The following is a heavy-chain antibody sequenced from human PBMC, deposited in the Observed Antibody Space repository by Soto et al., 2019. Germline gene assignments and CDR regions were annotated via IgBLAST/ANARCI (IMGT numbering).Heavy chain of an antibody. D-gene: IGHD3-22*01. Sequence: QVQLQESGPGLVKPSGTLSLTCAVSGGSISSSNWWSWVRQPPGKGLEWIGEIYHSGSTNYNPSLKSRGTISVDKSKNQFSLKLSSVTAADTAVYYCARGSYYYDSSGYYYVGDFDYWGQGTLVTVSS. CDR3: ARGSYYYDSSGYYYVGDFDY. CDR2: IYHSGST. J-gene: IGHJ4*02. V-gene: IGHV4-4*02. CDR1: GGSISSSNW.